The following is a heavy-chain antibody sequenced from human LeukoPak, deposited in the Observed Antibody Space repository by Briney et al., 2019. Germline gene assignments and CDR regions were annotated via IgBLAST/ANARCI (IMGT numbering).Heavy chain of an antibody. J-gene: IGHJ4*02. CDR1: GGSISSGDYY. CDR2: IYYSGST. V-gene: IGHV4-30-4*08. Sequence: SETLSLTCTVSGGSISSGDYYWSWIRQPPGKGLEWIGYIYYSGSTYYNPSLKSRVTTSVDTSKNQFSLKLSSVTAADTAVYYCARAPPDFWSGYYTSGFDYWGQGTLVTVSS. D-gene: IGHD3-3*01. CDR3: ARAPPDFWSGYYTSGFDY.